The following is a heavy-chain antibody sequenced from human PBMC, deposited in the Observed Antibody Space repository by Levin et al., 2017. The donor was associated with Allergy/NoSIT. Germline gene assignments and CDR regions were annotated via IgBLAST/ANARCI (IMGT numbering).Heavy chain of an antibody. Sequence: PGGSLRLSCAASGFTFSSYAMHWVRQAPGKGLEWVAVISYDGSNKYYADSVKGRFTISRDNSKNTLYLQMNSLRAEDTAVYYCARAAGFPYSSGWFYYFDYWGQGTLVTVSS. CDR2: ISYDGSNK. D-gene: IGHD6-19*01. CDR3: ARAAGFPYSSGWFYYFDY. J-gene: IGHJ4*02. CDR1: GFTFSSYA. V-gene: IGHV3-30-3*01.